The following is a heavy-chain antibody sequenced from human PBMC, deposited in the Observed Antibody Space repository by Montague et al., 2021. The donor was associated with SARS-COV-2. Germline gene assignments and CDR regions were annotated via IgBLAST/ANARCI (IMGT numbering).Heavy chain of an antibody. Sequence: SETLSLTCTVSGGPISNHYWSWIRQPPGKGLEWIAFYSGNTNYNPSLNSRVTISVYTSKNQFSLKLSSVTAAATAVYYCGTYGSETKDDAFDIWGQGTMVTVSS. V-gene: IGHV4-59*11. D-gene: IGHD3-10*01. CDR2: FYSGNT. CDR3: GTYGSETKDDAFDI. CDR1: GGPISNHY. J-gene: IGHJ3*02.